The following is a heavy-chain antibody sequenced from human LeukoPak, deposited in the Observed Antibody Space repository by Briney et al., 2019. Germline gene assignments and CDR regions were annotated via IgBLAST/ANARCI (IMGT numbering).Heavy chain of an antibody. CDR3: ARNYGDYGSYPGRYGMDV. Sequence: GGSLRLSCAASGFTLSGYWMHWVRHAPGEGLVWVSRIDPDGITTNYADSVKGRFTTSRDNARNTLYLQLNSLRAEDTAVYYCARNYGDYGSYPGRYGMDVWGQGTTVTVSS. CDR1: GFTLSGYW. D-gene: IGHD4-17*01. V-gene: IGHV3-74*01. CDR2: IDPDGITT. J-gene: IGHJ6*02.